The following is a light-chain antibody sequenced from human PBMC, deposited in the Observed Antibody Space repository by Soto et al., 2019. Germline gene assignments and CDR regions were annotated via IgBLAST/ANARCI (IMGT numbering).Light chain of an antibody. J-gene: IGKJ1*01. CDR2: DAS. Sequence: EIVLTQSPGTLSLSPEERATLSCRASQTVPSRYLAWYQQKAGQAPRLLVFDASTRATGIPDRFSGSGSGTDFTLTISRLEPEDFAVYYCLQFAISPKTFGQGTKVEIK. CDR1: QTVPSRY. V-gene: IGKV3-20*01. CDR3: LQFAISPKT.